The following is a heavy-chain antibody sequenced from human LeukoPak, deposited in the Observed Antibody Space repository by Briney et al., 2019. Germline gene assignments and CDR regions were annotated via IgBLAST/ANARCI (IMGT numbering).Heavy chain of an antibody. V-gene: IGHV3-64*01. D-gene: IGHD3-10*01. CDR1: GFTFSNYA. J-gene: IGHJ4*02. CDR3: ARVGDINYFDY. CDR2: ISRNGDNT. Sequence: GGSLRLSCAASGFTFSNYAMHWVRQAPGKGLEYVSAISRNGDNTYYANSVTGRFTISRDNSKNTLWLQMGSLRADDMAMYYCARVGDINYFDYWGQGTLVTVSS.